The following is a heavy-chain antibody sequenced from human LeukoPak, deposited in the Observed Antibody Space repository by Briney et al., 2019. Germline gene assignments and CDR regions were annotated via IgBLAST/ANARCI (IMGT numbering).Heavy chain of an antibody. CDR3: AKIDRITMIVVVSTNFDY. CDR1: GFTFSSYD. D-gene: IGHD3-22*01. V-gene: IGHV3-13*01. CDR2: IGTAGDT. Sequence: PGGSLRLSCAASGFTFSSYDMHWVRQATGKGLEWVSAIGTAGDTYYPGSVKGRFTISRDNSKNTLYLQMNSLRAEDTAVYYCAKIDRITMIVVVSTNFDYWGQGTLVTVSS. J-gene: IGHJ4*02.